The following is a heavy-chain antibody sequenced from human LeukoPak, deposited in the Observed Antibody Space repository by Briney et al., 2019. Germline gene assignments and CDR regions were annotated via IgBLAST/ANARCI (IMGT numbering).Heavy chain of an antibody. Sequence: GGSLRLSCAASGFTFSSYSMNWVRQAPGKGLEWVSSISSSSSYIYYADSVKGRFTISRDNAKNSLYLQMNSLRAEDTAVYYCARDHGLEFIAAAGTFDPWGQGTLVTVSS. V-gene: IGHV3-21*01. CDR3: ARDHGLEFIAAAGTFDP. CDR2: ISSSSSYI. J-gene: IGHJ5*02. CDR1: GFTFSSYS. D-gene: IGHD6-13*01.